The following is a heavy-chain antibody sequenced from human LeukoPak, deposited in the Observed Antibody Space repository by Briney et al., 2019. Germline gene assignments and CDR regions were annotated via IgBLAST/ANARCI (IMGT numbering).Heavy chain of an antibody. D-gene: IGHD2-21*02. V-gene: IGHV3-21*01. CDR3: ARDHIRGDSYFDY. J-gene: IGHJ4*02. Sequence: GGSLRLSCAASGFTFSSYTMNWVRQAPGKGLEWVSSISSSSSSYIYYADSVKGRFTISRDNAKNSLYLQMNSLRAEDTAVYYCARDHIRGDSYFDYWGQGTLVTVSS. CDR1: GFTFSSYT. CDR2: ISSSSSSYI.